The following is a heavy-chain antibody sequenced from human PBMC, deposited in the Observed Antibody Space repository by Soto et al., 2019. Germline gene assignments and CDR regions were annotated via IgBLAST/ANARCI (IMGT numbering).Heavy chain of an antibody. CDR1: GYNFPYQW. D-gene: IGHD5-12*01. CDR3: ARLFGYSSDYYYGIDV. CDR2: IYPGDSDT. J-gene: IGHJ6*02. Sequence: PGESLKISCXGSGYNFPYQWIGWVRQTPGKGLEWMGIIYPGDSDTRSSPSFQGQVTFSADRSISTAYLQWTSLKASDTAIYYCARLFGYSSDYYYGIDVWGQGTTVTVSS. V-gene: IGHV5-51*01.